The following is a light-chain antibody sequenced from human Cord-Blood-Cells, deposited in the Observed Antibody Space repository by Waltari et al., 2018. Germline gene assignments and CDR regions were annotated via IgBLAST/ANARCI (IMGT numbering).Light chain of an antibody. V-gene: IGLV2-14*01. J-gene: IGLJ2*01. CDR1: SSDVGGYNY. CDR3: SSYTSSSTVV. CDR2: DVS. Sequence: QSALTQPASVSGSPGQSITISCTGPSSDVGGYNYVSWYQQHPGKAPKLIIYDVSNRPSGVSNRFSGSKSGNTASLTISGLQAEDEADYYCSSYTSSSTVVFGGGTKLTVL.